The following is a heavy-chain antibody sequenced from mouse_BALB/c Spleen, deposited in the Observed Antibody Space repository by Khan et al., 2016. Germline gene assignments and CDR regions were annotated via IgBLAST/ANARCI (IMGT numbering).Heavy chain of an antibody. CDR2: INTYTGEP. D-gene: IGHD1-1*01. CDR3: SRSPTEAMDY. Sequence: QIQLVQSGPELKKPGETVKISCKASGYTFTNYGMNWVKQAPGKGLKWMGWINTYTGEPTYADDFKGRFAFSLATSASTAYLQINNLKNEDTATYFCSRSPTEAMDYWGQGTSVTVSS. CDR1: GYTFTNYG. V-gene: IGHV9-3-1*01. J-gene: IGHJ4*01.